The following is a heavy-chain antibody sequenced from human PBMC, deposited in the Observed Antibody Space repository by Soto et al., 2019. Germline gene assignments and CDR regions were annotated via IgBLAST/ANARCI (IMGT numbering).Heavy chain of an antibody. CDR1: GFTFHEYA. J-gene: IGHJ6*02. CDR3: TKGGYDLIYYFGMDV. V-gene: IGHV3-9*01. Sequence: DVHLLDSGGGWVQPGTSLRVSCAASGFTFHEYAMHWVRQAPGKGLEWVSGISSDGDTIAYADSVQGRFTVFRDNAKNSLYLQMNSLRAEDTALYYCTKGGYDLIYYFGMDVWGQGTTVTVSS. D-gene: IGHD5-12*01. CDR2: ISSDGDTI.